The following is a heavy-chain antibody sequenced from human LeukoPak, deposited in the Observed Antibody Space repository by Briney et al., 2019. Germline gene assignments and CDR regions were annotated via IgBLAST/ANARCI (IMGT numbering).Heavy chain of an antibody. D-gene: IGHD1-7*01. V-gene: IGHV3-23*01. J-gene: IGHJ6*02. CDR1: GFTFSSYA. Sequence: GGSLRLSCAASGFTFSSYAMSWVRQAPGKGLEWVSAISGSGGSTYYADSVKGRFTISRDNSKNTLYLQMNSLRAEDTAVYYCAKVGLAGTTMVSYYYGTDVWGQGTTVTVSS. CDR2: ISGSGGST. CDR3: AKVGLAGTTMVSYYYGTDV.